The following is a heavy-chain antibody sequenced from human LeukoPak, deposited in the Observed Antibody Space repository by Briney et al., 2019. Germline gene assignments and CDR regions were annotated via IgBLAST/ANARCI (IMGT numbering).Heavy chain of an antibody. Sequence: PSETLSLTCTVSGDSISNYYWSWIRQPPGKGLEWIGYIYDSENTNYNPSLKSRVTISVDTSKNQFSLKLTSVTAADTAVYYCATEVRFVRSWFDPWGQGTLVTVSS. D-gene: IGHD3-16*01. V-gene: IGHV4-59*01. CDR1: GDSISNYY. J-gene: IGHJ5*02. CDR3: ATEVRFVRSWFDP. CDR2: IYDSENT.